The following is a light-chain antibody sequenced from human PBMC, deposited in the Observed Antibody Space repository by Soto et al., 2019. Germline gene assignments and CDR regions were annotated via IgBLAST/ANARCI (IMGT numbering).Light chain of an antibody. Sequence: DIQMTQSPSSVSASVGDRVTITCRASPGISSWLAWYQQKPGKAPKLLIYAPSSLQSAVPSRFSGSGSGIYFTPAISSLHPEDFATYYCQQANSFPRTFGPGTRLEIK. CDR1: PGISSW. V-gene: IGKV1-12*01. J-gene: IGKJ5*01. CDR2: APS. CDR3: QQANSFPRT.